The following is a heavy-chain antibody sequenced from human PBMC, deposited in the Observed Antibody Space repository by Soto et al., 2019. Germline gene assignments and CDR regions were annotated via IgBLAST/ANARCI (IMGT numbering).Heavy chain of an antibody. CDR2: IDPSDSYT. V-gene: IGHV5-10-1*01. CDR3: SRGGISNKKWLDP. J-gene: IGHJ5*02. D-gene: IGHD1-20*01. CDR1: GYTFSTYW. Sequence: GESLQISCEDSGYTFSTYWISWVRQTPGKGLEWMGEIDPSDSYTIYSPSFQGHVTISSDKPARTAYLEWSSLKASDTAVYYWSRGGISNKKWLDPWGQGSQVTV.